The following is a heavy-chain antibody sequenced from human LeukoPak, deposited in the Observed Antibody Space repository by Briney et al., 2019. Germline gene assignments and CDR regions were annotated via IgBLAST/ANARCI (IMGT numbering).Heavy chain of an antibody. CDR3: ARAMVRGSVDY. J-gene: IGHJ4*02. CDR1: GGSISSYY. V-gene: IGHV4-39*07. Sequence: SETLSLTCTVSGGSISSYYWGWIRQPPGKGLEWIGSIYYSGSTYYNPSLKSRVTISVDTSKNQFSLKLSSVTAADTAVYYCARAMVRGSVDYWGQGTLVTVSS. CDR2: IYYSGST. D-gene: IGHD3-10*01.